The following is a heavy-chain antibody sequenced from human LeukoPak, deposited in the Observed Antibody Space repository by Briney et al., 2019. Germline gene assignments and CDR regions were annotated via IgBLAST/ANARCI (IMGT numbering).Heavy chain of an antibody. CDR1: GFTFSTYA. J-gene: IGHJ4*02. CDR2: ISSGGGTT. Sequence: GGSLRLSCAASGFTFSTYAVKWVRQAPGKRLEWVTAISSGGGTTSYADCVKGRFSISRDNSKNPLCLRMNSLRAEDTAIYYCAKYRNDWSTNFDSWGQGTLVTVSA. V-gene: IGHV3-23*01. CDR3: AKYRNDWSTNFDS. D-gene: IGHD3-9*01.